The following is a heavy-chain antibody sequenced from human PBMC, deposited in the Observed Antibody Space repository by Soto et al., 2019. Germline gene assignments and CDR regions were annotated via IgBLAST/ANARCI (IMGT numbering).Heavy chain of an antibody. D-gene: IGHD5-18*01. J-gene: IGHJ4*02. CDR2: ISGSGGST. Sequence: GGSLRVSCEASGFTFSSYAMTWFRQAPGKGLEWVSTISGSGGSTYYADSVKGRFTISRDNSKNTLYMQMNSLRAEDTAVYYCARGLRVYSSNFDYWGQGTLVTVSS. V-gene: IGHV3-23*01. CDR3: ARGLRVYSSNFDY. CDR1: GFTFSSYA.